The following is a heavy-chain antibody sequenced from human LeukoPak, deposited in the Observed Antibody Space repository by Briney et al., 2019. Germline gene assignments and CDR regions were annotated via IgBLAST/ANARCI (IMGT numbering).Heavy chain of an antibody. D-gene: IGHD3-3*01. V-gene: IGHV1-69*05. CDR3: ARSGDVDFWSGYSYYMDV. CDR1: GGTFSSYA. Sequence: SVKVSCKASGGTFSSYAISWVRQAPGQGLEWMGGIIPIFGTANYAQKFQGRVTITTDESTSTAYMELSSLRSEDTAVYYCARSGDVDFWSGYSYYMDVWGKGTTVTVSS. CDR2: IIPIFGTA. J-gene: IGHJ6*03.